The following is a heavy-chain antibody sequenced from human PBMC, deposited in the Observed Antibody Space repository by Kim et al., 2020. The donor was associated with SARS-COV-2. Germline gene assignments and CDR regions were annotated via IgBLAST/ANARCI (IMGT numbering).Heavy chain of an antibody. V-gene: IGHV3-74*01. CDR2: INKDGTST. CDR1: GFTFNRYW. J-gene: IGHJ4*02. Sequence: GGSLRLSCGASGFTFNRYWMHWIRQPAGMGLEWISRINKDGTSTSYVDSVKGRFTISRDNAKNTVYLQMDSLTSEDTALYYCVRSTQGFDYWGQGTLVTVPP. CDR3: VRSTQGFDY. D-gene: IGHD2-15*01.